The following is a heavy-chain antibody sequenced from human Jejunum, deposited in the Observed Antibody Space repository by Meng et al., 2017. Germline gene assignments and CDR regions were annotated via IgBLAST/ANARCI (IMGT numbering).Heavy chain of an antibody. J-gene: IGHJ4*02. CDR2: AST. V-gene: IGHV4-61*08. CDR3: ARDHMGSLDY. CDR1: GGSVSRAGYQ. D-gene: IGHD1-26*01. Sequence: QVQLNESGPGLVRPSETLSLICTVSGGSVSRAGYQWGWIRQPPGKGLEWIGYASTNYNPSLKSRVTISLDTSRNQFSLSLSSVTAADTAVYYCARDHMGSLDYWGQGILVTVSS.